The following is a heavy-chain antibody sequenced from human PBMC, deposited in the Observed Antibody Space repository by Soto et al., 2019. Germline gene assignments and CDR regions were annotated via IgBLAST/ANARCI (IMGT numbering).Heavy chain of an antibody. D-gene: IGHD3-3*01. CDR2: ISSHGDTT. J-gene: IGHJ5*02. CDR1: GFLFSSYA. V-gene: IGHV3-23*01. Sequence: GGSLRLSCEASGFLFSSYAMNWVRQAPGKGLEWVSSISSHGDTTYYAESVRGRFTISRDNSKNTLFLQMNSLRAGDTAVYFCARDHYDFWSGFPPTTWFHPCGQGPLVTVSS. CDR3: ARDHYDFWSGFPPTTWFHP.